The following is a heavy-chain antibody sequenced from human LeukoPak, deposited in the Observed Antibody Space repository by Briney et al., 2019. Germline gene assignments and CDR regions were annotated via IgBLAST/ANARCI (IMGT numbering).Heavy chain of an antibody. D-gene: IGHD1-26*01. CDR2: IYYSGST. CDR3: ARDSGSYEFDY. V-gene: IGHV4-4*02. CDR1: GGSISSSNW. J-gene: IGHJ4*02. Sequence: SETLSLTCAVSGGSISSSNWWSWVRQPPGKGLEWIGYIYYSGSTNYNPSLKSRVTISVDTSKNQFSLKLSSVTAADTAVYYCARDSGSYEFDYWGQGTLLTVSS.